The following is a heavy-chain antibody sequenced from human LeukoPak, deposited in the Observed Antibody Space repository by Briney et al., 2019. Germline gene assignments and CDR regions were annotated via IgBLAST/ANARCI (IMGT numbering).Heavy chain of an antibody. CDR1: GGTFSSYA. D-gene: IGHD2-2*01. Sequence: SVKVSCKASGGTFSSYAISWVRQAPGQGLEWMGRIIPILGIANYAQKFQGRVTITADKSTSTAYMELSSLRSDDTAVYYCARGSSSTSCYSTEDWFDPWGQGTLVTVSS. J-gene: IGHJ5*02. V-gene: IGHV1-69*04. CDR2: IIPILGIA. CDR3: ARGSSSTSCYSTEDWFDP.